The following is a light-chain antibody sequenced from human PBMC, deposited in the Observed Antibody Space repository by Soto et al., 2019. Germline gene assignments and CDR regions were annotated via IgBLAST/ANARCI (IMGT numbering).Light chain of an antibody. Sequence: QSALTQPPSASGSPGQSVTISCTGTASDVGGYNSVSWYQQHPGKAPKLIIFEVSQRPSGVPDRFSGSKSGNTASLTVSGLQVEDEADYYCSSYAGHNNWAVFGGGTKLTVL. CDR2: EVS. CDR3: SSYAGHNNWAV. J-gene: IGLJ2*01. V-gene: IGLV2-8*01. CDR1: ASDVGGYNS.